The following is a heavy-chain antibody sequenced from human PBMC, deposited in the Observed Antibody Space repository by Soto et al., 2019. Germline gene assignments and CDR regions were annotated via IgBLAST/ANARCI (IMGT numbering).Heavy chain of an antibody. CDR3: ARGPYYDYVWGSYRPYFDY. Sequence: SETLSLTCAVSGGSISSGGYSWSWIRQPPGKGREWIGYIYHSGSTYYNPSLKSRVTISVDRSKNQFSLKLSSVTAADTAVYYCARGPYYDYVWGSYRPYFDYWGQGTRVTV. D-gene: IGHD3-16*02. CDR1: GGSISSGGYS. CDR2: IYHSGST. J-gene: IGHJ4*02. V-gene: IGHV4-30-2*01.